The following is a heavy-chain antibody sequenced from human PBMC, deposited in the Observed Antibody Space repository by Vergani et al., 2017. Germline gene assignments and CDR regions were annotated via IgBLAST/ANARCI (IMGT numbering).Heavy chain of an antibody. Sequence: QVQLVESGAEVKKPGSSLKVSCKASGGTFSSYAISWVRQAPGQGLEWMGRIITNFGTENYAQKFQGRVTITADESTSTAYMEVISLRSEDTTVYYGAVDFAVAGTYSYCMDVWNGGTSVTVSS. CDR1: GGTFSSYA. CDR3: AVDFAVAGTYSYCMDV. CDR2: IITNFGTE. D-gene: IGHD6-19*01. J-gene: IGHJ6*04. V-gene: IGHV1-69*13.